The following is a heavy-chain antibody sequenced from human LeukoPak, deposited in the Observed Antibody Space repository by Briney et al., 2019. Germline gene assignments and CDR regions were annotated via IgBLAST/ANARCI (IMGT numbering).Heavy chain of an antibody. CDR3: ARDLQFWSGYYVDY. J-gene: IGHJ4*02. Sequence: GSLRLSCAASGFTVSGNYMSWVRQAPGKGLEWVSVIYSGGSTYYADSVKGRFTISRHNSKNTLYLQMNSLRAEDTAVYYCARDLQFWSGYYVDYWGQGTLVTVSS. CDR2: IYSGGST. CDR1: GFTVSGNY. V-gene: IGHV3-53*04. D-gene: IGHD3-3*02.